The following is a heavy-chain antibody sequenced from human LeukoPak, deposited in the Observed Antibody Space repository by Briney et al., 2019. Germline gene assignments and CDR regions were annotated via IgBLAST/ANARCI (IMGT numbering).Heavy chain of an antibody. Sequence: PGGSLRLSCAASGFTFSSYAMHWVRQAPGKGLEWVAVISYDGSNKYYADSVKGRFTISRDNSKNTLYLQMNGLRAEDTAVYYCARRPYSSGHPIDYWGQGTLVTVSS. CDR2: ISYDGSNK. V-gene: IGHV3-30-3*01. CDR1: GFTFSSYA. CDR3: ARRPYSSGHPIDY. D-gene: IGHD6-19*01. J-gene: IGHJ4*02.